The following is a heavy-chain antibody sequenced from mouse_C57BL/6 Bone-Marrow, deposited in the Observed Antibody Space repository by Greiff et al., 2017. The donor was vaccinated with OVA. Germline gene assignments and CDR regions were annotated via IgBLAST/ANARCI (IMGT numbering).Heavy chain of an antibody. CDR2: IYPSDSYT. J-gene: IGHJ2*01. CDR3: ARLWDKAYYFDY. CDR1: GYTFTSYW. D-gene: IGHD4-1*01. Sequence: QVQLQQPGAELVRPGTSVKLSCKASGYTFTSYWMHWVKQRPGQGLEWIGVIYPSDSYTNYNQKFKGKATLTVDTSSSTAYMQLSSLTSEDSAVYYCARLWDKAYYFDYWGQGTTLTVSS. V-gene: IGHV1-59*01.